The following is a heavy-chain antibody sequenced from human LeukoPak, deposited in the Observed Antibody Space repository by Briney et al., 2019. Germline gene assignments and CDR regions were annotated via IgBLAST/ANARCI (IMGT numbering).Heavy chain of an antibody. CDR2: IWYDGSNK. D-gene: IGHD3-22*01. CDR3: AEDERGYCDSSGFFGAIDY. Sequence: PGRSLSLTCAAYGFTFNRYAMHWVRQAPGKGLEWVAFIWYDGSNKYYADSVKGRFTVSRDNSKNTLYLQMNSLRAEDTAVYYCAEDERGYCDSSGFFGAIDYWGEGSLVSVSS. V-gene: IGHV3-33*06. J-gene: IGHJ4*02. CDR1: GFTFNRYA.